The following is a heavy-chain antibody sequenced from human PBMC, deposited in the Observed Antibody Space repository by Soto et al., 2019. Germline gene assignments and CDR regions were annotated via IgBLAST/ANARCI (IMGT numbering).Heavy chain of an antibody. CDR2: IYYSGST. CDR3: ARRTVNIRTFYSGLKTHCFDY. CDR1: GDSMSSSDYY. Sequence: SETLSLTCAVSGDSMSSSDYYWGWVRQPPGKGLEWIGSIYYSGSTYYNPSLQSRVAISVDTSKNQFSLKLKSVTAADTAIYYCARRTVNIRTFYSGLKTHCFDYWGQGAPVTVSS. J-gene: IGHJ4*02. V-gene: IGHV4-39*01. D-gene: IGHD6-19*01.